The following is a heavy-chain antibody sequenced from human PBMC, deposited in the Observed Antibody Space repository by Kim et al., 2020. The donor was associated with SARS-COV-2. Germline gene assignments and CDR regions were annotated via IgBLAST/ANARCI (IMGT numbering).Heavy chain of an antibody. CDR1: GFTFEDYT. CDR2: ISWDGGDK. V-gene: IGHV3-43*01. CDR3: AVSGLLGAFDI. Sequence: GGSLRLSCAASGFTFEDYTMLWVRRVPGKGLEWVSLISWDGGDKYYSDSMKGRFTISRDNTKNSLYLQMDSLRNEDTALYYCAVSGLLGAFDIWGQGTM. J-gene: IGHJ3*02. D-gene: IGHD3-10*01.